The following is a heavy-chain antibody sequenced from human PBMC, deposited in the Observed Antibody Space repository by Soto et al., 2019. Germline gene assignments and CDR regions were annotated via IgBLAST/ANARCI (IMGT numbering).Heavy chain of an antibody. V-gene: IGHV1-8*01. CDR1: GYTFTSYD. CDR2: MNPNSGNT. J-gene: IGHJ4*02. CDR3: AREQQLVLSPHFDY. D-gene: IGHD6-13*01. Sequence: GASVKVSCKASGYTFTSYDINWVRQATGQGLEWMGWMNPNSGNTGYAQKFQGRVTMTRNTSISTAYMELSSLRSEDTAVYYCAREQQLVLSPHFDYWGQGTLVTVSS.